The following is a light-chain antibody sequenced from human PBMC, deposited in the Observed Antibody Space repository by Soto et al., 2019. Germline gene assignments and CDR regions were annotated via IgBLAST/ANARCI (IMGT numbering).Light chain of an antibody. CDR1: QRLFSF. J-gene: IGKJ3*01. Sequence: DIQMTQSPSSLSASVGDSVTLTCRASQRLFSFLNWYQQAPGRAPKLLISTAYKLQSGVPSRFSGSESGTEFTLTISSLQPKDFAIYFCQPTYSAPFTFGHGTKVDVK. CDR2: TAY. V-gene: IGKV1-39*01. CDR3: QPTYSAPFT.